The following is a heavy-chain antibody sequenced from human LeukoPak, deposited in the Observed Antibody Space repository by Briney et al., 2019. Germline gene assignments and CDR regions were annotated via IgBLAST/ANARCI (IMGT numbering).Heavy chain of an antibody. CDR2: INHSGST. CDR1: GGSFSGYY. CDR3: ARHVSQITIFGVVLNWFDP. D-gene: IGHD3-3*01. J-gene: IGHJ5*02. Sequence: SETLSLTCAVYGGSFSGYYWSWIRQPPGKGLEWIGEINHSGSTNYNPSLKSRVTISVDTSKNQFSLKLSSVTAADTAVYYCARHVSQITIFGVVLNWFDPWGQGTLVTVSS. V-gene: IGHV4-34*01.